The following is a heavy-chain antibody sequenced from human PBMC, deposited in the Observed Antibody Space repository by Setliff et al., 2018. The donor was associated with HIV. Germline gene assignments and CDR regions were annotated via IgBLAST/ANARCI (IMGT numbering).Heavy chain of an antibody. D-gene: IGHD5-12*01. J-gene: IGHJ3*02. Sequence: SETLSLTCTVSVGSISSYYWSWVRQPPGKGLEWIGYIYTSGSTNYNPSLKSRVTISVDTSKNQFSLKLSSVTAADTAVYYCAPHGGGYNKHAFDIWGQGTMVTVSS. CDR1: VGSISSYY. V-gene: IGHV4-4*09. CDR2: IYTSGST. CDR3: APHGGGYNKHAFDI.